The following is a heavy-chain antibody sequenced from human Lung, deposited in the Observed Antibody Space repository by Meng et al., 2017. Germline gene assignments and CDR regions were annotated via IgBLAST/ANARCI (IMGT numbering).Heavy chain of an antibody. J-gene: IGHJ4*02. CDR1: GGSFSDYY. CDR3: ARGPTTMAHDFDY. Sequence: QVTFQQWGAGLLKPSETLSLTCVVSGGSFSDYYWSWIRQPPGKGLEWIGEINHSGSTNYNPSLESRATISVDTSQNNLSLKLSSVTAADSAVYYCARGPTTMAHDFDYWGQGTLVTVSS. D-gene: IGHD4-11*01. V-gene: IGHV4-34*01. CDR2: INHSGST.